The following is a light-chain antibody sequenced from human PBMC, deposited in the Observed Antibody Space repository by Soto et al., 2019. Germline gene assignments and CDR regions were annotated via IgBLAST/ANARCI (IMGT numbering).Light chain of an antibody. CDR1: QGISSW. CDR3: QHANSFLS. J-gene: IGKJ2*01. V-gene: IGKV1-12*01. CDR2: AAS. Sequence: DIQMTQSPSSVSASVGDRVTITCRASQGISSWLAWHQQKPGKAPTLLIYAASSLPSSVQSRFSGSGSATDFTLTISSLQHEYFATYYRQHANSFLSFGQGTKLEIK.